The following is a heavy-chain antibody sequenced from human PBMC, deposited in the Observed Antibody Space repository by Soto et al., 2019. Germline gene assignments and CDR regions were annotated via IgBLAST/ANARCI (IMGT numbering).Heavy chain of an antibody. D-gene: IGHD1-26*01. CDR2: IHSDGSST. CDR3: ARGDRGAFDL. Sequence: EVQLVESGGGLVRPGGSLRLSCAASGFTFSYYWMHWVRQAPGKGLVWVSRIHSDGSSTTYADFVKGRFIISRDNARNTVDLQMNSVRVEDTAVYYCARGDRGAFDLWGQGTVVPVS. CDR1: GFTFSYYW. V-gene: IGHV3-74*01. J-gene: IGHJ3*01.